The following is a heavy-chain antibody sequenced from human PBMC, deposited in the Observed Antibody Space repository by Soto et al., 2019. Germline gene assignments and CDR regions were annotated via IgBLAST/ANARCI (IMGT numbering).Heavy chain of an antibody. CDR2: IIPIFGTA. J-gene: IGHJ4*02. CDR1: GGTFSSYA. CDR3: ARYLNYDILTGPGYFDY. D-gene: IGHD3-9*01. Sequence: ASVKVSCKASGGTFSSYAISWVRQAPGQGLEWMGGIIPIFGTANHAQKFQGRVTITADESTSTAYMELSSLRSEDTAVYYCARYLNYDILTGPGYFDYWGQGTLVTVSS. V-gene: IGHV1-69*13.